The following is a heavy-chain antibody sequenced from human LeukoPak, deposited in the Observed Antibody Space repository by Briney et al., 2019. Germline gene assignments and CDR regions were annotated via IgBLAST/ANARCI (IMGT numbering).Heavy chain of an antibody. CDR1: GFTVSSNY. Sequence: PGGSLRLSCAASGFTVSSNYMSWVRQAPGKELEWVSVIYSGGSTYYADSVKGRFTISRDNSKNTLYLQMNSLRAEDTAVYYCARFFRLHDAFDIWGQGTMVTVSS. D-gene: IGHD3-3*01. J-gene: IGHJ3*02. CDR3: ARFFRLHDAFDI. CDR2: IYSGGST. V-gene: IGHV3-66*01.